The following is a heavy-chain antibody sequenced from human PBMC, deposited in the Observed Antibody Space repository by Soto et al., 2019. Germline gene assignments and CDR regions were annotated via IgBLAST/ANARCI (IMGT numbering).Heavy chain of an antibody. V-gene: IGHV1-69*13. CDR1: GGTFSSYA. CDR2: VIPIFGTA. Sequence: SVKVSCKASGGTFSSYAISWVRQAPGQGLEWMGGVIPIFGTANYAQKFQGRVTITADESTSTAYMELSSLRSEDTAVYYCARVHGGLRFLEWHTVDVWGQGTTVTVSS. D-gene: IGHD3-3*01. CDR3: ARVHGGLRFLEWHTVDV. J-gene: IGHJ6*02.